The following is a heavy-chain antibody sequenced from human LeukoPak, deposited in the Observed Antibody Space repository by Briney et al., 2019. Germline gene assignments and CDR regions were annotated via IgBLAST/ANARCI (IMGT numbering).Heavy chain of an antibody. CDR2: IYYSGST. V-gene: IGHV4-39*01. Sequence: PSETLSLTCTVFGGSISRSSYYWGWIRRPPGKGLEWIGNIYYSGSTYYNPSLKSRVTISVDTSKNQFSLKLSSVTAADTAVYYCAAYYYGMDVWGQGTTVTVSS. CDR3: AAYYYGMDV. J-gene: IGHJ6*02. CDR1: GGSISRSSYY.